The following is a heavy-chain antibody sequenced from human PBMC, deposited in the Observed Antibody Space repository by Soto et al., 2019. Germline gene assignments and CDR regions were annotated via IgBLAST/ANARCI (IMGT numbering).Heavy chain of an antibody. V-gene: IGHV1-69*12. CDR1: GGTFSSYA. D-gene: IGHD2-15*01. Sequence: QVQLVQSGAEVKKPGSSVKVSCKASGGTFSSYAISWVRQAPGQGLEWMGGIIPIFGTANYAQKFRGRVTMHAEDPMITAYMELGSLRCLDTALYYCARKSRYCSGGSCYFLRAIVYWGEGSLVTGS. J-gene: IGHJ4*02. CDR2: IIPIFGTA. CDR3: ARKSRYCSGGSCYFLRAIVY.